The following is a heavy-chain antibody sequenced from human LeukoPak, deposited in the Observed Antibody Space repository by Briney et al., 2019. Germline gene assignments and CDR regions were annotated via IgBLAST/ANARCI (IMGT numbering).Heavy chain of an antibody. CDR3: ARHYGSGSYYYYYHGMDV. D-gene: IGHD3-10*01. CDR2: IIPIFGTA. J-gene: IGHJ6*04. Sequence: GGSLRLSCAASGFTFSSYAISWVRQAPGQGLEWMGGIIPIFGTANYAQKFQGRVTITADKSTSTAYMELSSLRSEDTAVYYCARHYGSGSYYYYYHGMDVWGKGTTVTVSS. V-gene: IGHV1-69*06. CDR1: GFTFSSYA.